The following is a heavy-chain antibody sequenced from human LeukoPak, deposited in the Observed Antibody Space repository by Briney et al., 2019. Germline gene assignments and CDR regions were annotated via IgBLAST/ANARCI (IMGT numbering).Heavy chain of an antibody. CDR1: GGTIRNYF. V-gene: IGHV4-4*07. J-gene: IGHJ4*02. D-gene: IGHD3-22*01. CDR3: ARESKSYDGSGFYHDY. CDR2: IYTSGST. Sequence: SETLSLTCSVSGGTIRNYFWSWIRQPAGKGLEWIGRIYTSGSTDYNPSLRSRVTMSVDTSRNQFSLKLTSMTAADTAVYYCARESKSYDGSGFYHDYWGQGTLVAVSS.